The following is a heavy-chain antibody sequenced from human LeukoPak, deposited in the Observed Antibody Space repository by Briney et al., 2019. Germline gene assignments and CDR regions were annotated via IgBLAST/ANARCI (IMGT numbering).Heavy chain of an antibody. CDR1: GYSFANYW. Sequence: GESLKISCKGSGYSFANYWIGWVRQMPGKGLEWMGIISPDGSDTRYSPSFQGQVTISADKSITTAYLQWSSLKASDTAMYYCARLTSSWSFDYWGQGTLVTVSS. J-gene: IGHJ4*02. D-gene: IGHD6-13*01. CDR2: ISPDGSDT. CDR3: ARLTSSWSFDY. V-gene: IGHV5-51*01.